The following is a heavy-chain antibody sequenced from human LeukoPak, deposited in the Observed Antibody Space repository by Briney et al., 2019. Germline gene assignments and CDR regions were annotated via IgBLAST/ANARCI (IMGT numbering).Heavy chain of an antibody. Sequence: SETLSLTCTVSGGSISSSSYYWGWIRQPPGKGLEWIGSIYYSGSTYYNPSLKSRVTISVDTSKNQFSLKLSSVTAADTAVYYCARVWRWFDPWGQGTLVTVSS. CDR3: ARVWRWFDP. CDR1: GGSISSSSYY. CDR2: IYYSGST. J-gene: IGHJ5*02. D-gene: IGHD1-1*01. V-gene: IGHV4-39*07.